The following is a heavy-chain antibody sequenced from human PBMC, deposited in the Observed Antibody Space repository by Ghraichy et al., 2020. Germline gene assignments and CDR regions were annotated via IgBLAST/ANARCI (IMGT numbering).Heavy chain of an antibody. CDR3: ARAGGQLEYYYYYGMDV. J-gene: IGHJ6*02. V-gene: IGHV4-59*01. CDR1: AGSISSYY. D-gene: IGHD2-2*01. CDR2: IYYSGST. Sequence: SQTLSLTCTVSAGSISSYYWSWIRQPPGKGLEWIGYIYYSGSTNYKPSLKSRVTISVDTSKNQFSLKLSSVTAADTAVYYCARAGGQLEYYYYYGMDVWGQGTTVTVSS.